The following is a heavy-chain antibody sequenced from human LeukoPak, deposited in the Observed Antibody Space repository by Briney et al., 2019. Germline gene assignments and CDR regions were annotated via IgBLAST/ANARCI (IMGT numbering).Heavy chain of an antibody. CDR2: ISHDGSQT. CDR3: TTIHY. Sequence: GGSLRLPCAASGFPFSSWPMHWVRQAPGKGLEWMTTISHDGSQTYYADSVKGRLTISRDNSKNTFSLQMNSLRVEDTGVYYCTTIHYWGQGTLITVSS. CDR1: GFPFSSWP. V-gene: IGHV3-30*04. J-gene: IGHJ4*02.